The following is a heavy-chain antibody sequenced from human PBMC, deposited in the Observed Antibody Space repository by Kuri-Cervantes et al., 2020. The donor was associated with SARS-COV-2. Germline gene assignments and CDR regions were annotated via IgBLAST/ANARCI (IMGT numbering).Heavy chain of an antibody. CDR2: IYHSGST. Sequence: SETLSLTCGVSGYSISSGYYWGWIRQPPGKGLEWIGSIYHSGSTYYNPSLKSRVTVSVDTSKNQFSLKLSSVTAADTAVYYCARGAITMVRGVITRNWFAPWGQGTLVTVSS. J-gene: IGHJ5*02. D-gene: IGHD3-10*01. CDR3: ARGAITMVRGVITRNWFAP. CDR1: GYSISSGYY. V-gene: IGHV4-38-2*01.